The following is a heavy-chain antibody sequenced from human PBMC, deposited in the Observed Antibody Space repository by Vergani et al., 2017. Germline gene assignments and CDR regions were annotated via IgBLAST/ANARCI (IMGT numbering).Heavy chain of an antibody. CDR3: ARATYYYDSSGRAGWFDP. J-gene: IGHJ5*02. CDR2: IYHSGST. V-gene: IGHV4-59*12. Sequence: QVQLQESGPGLVKPSETLSLTCTVSGGSISSYYWSWIRQPPGKGLEWIGYIYHSGSTYYNPSLKSRVTISVDRSKNQFSLKLSSVTAADTAVYYCARATYYYDSSGRAGWFDPWGQGTLVTVSS. CDR1: GGSISSYY. D-gene: IGHD3-22*01.